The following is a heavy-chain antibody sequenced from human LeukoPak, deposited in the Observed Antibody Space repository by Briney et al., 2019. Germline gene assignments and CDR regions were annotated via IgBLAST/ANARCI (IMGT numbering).Heavy chain of an antibody. D-gene: IGHD2-21*01. J-gene: IGHJ4*02. CDR3: AKDTSMWHHFDY. CDR2: ISSDGNNK. CDR1: GFTFSTFG. V-gene: IGHV3-30*18. Sequence: GGSLRLSCAASGFTFSTFGIHWVRQAPGKGLEWVALISSDGNNKYYADSVKGRFTISRDNSKNILYLQMNSLRAEDTAVYFCAKDTSMWHHFDYWGQGTLVTVSS.